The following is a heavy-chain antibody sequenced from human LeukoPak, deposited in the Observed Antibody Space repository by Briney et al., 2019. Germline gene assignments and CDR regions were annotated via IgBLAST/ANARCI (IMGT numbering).Heavy chain of an antibody. V-gene: IGHV1-46*01. J-gene: IGHJ6*02. CDR3: AREMAASLYYYYGMDV. Sequence: ASVKVSCKASGYTFTSYYMHWVRQAPGQGLEWMGIINPSGGSTSYAQKFQGRVIMTRDTSTSTVYMELSSLRSEDTAVYYCAREMAASLYYYYGMDVWGQGTTVTVSS. CDR2: INPSGGST. D-gene: IGHD2-15*01. CDR1: GYTFTSYY.